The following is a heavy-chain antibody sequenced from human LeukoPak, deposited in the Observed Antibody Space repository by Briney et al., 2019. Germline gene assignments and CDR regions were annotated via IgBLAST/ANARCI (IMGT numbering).Heavy chain of an antibody. CDR3: ARDNPIGFGQLSARDY. CDR1: GFTFSHYA. J-gene: IGHJ4*02. Sequence: GGSLRLSCAASGFTFSHYAMNWVRQAPGKGLEWVSYISAGSSTIYYADSVRGRFTISRDNAKDSLYLQMNSLRDEDTAVYYCARDNPIGFGQLSARDYWGQGTLVTVSS. V-gene: IGHV3-48*02. D-gene: IGHD3-10*01. CDR2: ISAGSSTI.